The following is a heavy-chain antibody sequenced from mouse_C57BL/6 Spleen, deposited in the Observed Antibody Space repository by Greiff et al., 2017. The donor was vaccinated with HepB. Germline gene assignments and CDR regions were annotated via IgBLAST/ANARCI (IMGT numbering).Heavy chain of an antibody. J-gene: IGHJ4*01. CDR1: GFTFTDYY. Sequence: EVKLMESGGGLVQPGGSLSLSCAASGFTFTDYYMSWVRQPPGKALEWLGFIRNKANGYTTEYSASVKGRFTISRDNSQSILYLQMNALRAEDSATYYCARCPRGYGSSWGYAMDYWGQGTSVTVSS. D-gene: IGHD1-1*01. V-gene: IGHV7-3*01. CDR2: IRNKANGYTT. CDR3: ARCPRGYGSSWGYAMDY.